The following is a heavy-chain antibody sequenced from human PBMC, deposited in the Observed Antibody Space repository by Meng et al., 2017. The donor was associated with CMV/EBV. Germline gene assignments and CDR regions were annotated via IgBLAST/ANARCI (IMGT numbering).Heavy chain of an antibody. D-gene: IGHD3-10*01. CDR1: GYTFTGYY. V-gene: IGHV1-2*02. Sequence: ASVKVSCKASGYTFTGYYMHWVRQAPGQGLERMGWINPNSGGTNYAQKFQGRVTMTRDTSISTAYMELSRLRSDDTAVYYCARGIWFGEPGGMDVWGQGTTVTVSS. CDR3: ARGIWFGEPGGMDV. J-gene: IGHJ6*02. CDR2: INPNSGGT.